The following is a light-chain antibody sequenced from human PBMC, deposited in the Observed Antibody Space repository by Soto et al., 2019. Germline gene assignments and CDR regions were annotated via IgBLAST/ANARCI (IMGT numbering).Light chain of an antibody. CDR1: QSISSY. V-gene: IGKV1-39*01. CDR2: AAS. J-gene: IGKJ2*01. Sequence: DIQMTQSPSSLSASVGDRVTITCRARQSISSYLNWYQQKPGKAPKLLIYAASSLQSGVPSRFSGSGSGTDVTLTISNLQPEDLATYYCQQSYSTPPYTFGQGTKLEIK. CDR3: QQSYSTPPYT.